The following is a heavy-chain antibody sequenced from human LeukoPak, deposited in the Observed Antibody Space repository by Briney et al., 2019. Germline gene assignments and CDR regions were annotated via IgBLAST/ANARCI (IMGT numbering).Heavy chain of an antibody. Sequence: PGRSLRLSCAASGFTFSSYAMHWVRQAPGKGLEWVAVISYDGGNKYYADSVKGRFTISRDNSKNTLYLQMNSLRAEDTAVYYCARDRVRQLPHPYYFDYWGQGTLVTASS. CDR1: GFTFSSYA. J-gene: IGHJ4*02. V-gene: IGHV3-30*04. D-gene: IGHD2-2*01. CDR3: ARDRVRQLPHPYYFDY. CDR2: ISYDGGNK.